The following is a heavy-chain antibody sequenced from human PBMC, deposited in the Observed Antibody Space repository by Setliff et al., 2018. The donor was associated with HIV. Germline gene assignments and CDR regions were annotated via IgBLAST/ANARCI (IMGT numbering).Heavy chain of an antibody. J-gene: IGHJ4*02. V-gene: IGHV2-26*01. D-gene: IGHD3-3*01. Sequence: SGPTLVNPTETLTLTCTVSGFSLSNTRMGVSWIRQPPGKALEWLAHIFPNDEKSYSASLKSRVTISEDTSKSLVVLTMTNMDPLDTATYFCARYNFRRGYWDYFDYWGQGTQVTVSS. CDR3: ARYNFRRGYWDYFDY. CDR2: IFPNDEK. CDR1: GFSLSNTRMG.